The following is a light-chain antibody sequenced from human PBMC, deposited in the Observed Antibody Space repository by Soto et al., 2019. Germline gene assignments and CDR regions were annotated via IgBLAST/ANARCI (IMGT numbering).Light chain of an antibody. J-gene: IGLJ2*01. CDR1: SSDVGGYSY. V-gene: IGLV2-8*01. CDR3: SSYVGSNTLV. CDR2: EVS. Sequence: QSALTQPPSASGSPGQSVTISCTGASSDVGGYSYVSWYQQHPGKAPKLMIYEVSKRPSGVPDRFSGSKSGNTASLTVSGLQAEDEADYYCSSYVGSNTLVFGGGTKLTVL.